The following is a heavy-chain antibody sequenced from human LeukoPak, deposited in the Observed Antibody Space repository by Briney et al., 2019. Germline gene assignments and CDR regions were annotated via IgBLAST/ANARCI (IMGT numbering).Heavy chain of an antibody. V-gene: IGHV1-2*02. Sequence: GASVKVSCKASGYTFTDYYTHWLRQAPGQGLEWMGWINPNGGVTKYPQKFQGRFTMTRDTSISTAYMELTRLRSDHTAVYYCARGRGGYGDYYWYFDLWGRGTLVTVSS. D-gene: IGHD4-17*01. CDR2: INPNGGVT. CDR1: GYTFTDYY. CDR3: ARGRGGYGDYYWYFDL. J-gene: IGHJ2*01.